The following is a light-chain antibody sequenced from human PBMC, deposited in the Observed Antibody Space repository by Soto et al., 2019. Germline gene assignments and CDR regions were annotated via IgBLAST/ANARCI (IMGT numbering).Light chain of an antibody. Sequence: QSVLTQPTSASGTPGQRVTISCSGSSSNIGSNYVYWYQQLPGMAPKLLIYRNNERPSGVPDRFSGSKSGTSASLAISGLRSEDEADYYCEAWDDSLRGRVFGGGTKLTVL. V-gene: IGLV1-47*01. CDR2: RNN. CDR3: EAWDDSLRGRV. J-gene: IGLJ3*02. CDR1: SSNIGSNY.